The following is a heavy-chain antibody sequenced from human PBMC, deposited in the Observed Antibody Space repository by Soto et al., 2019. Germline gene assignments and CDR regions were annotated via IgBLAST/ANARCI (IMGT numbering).Heavy chain of an antibody. Sequence: QVQLQESGPGLVKPSGTLSLTCAVSGDSISSPKWWTWLRQPPGKGLEWIGALLHGGTTNYNPSLESRVTLSVDTSQNQFSLNLTSVTAADTAIYYCAYSTGWYRHDVWGQGTSVTVSS. J-gene: IGHJ3*01. CDR1: GDSISSPKW. V-gene: IGHV4-4*02. D-gene: IGHD6-19*01. CDR2: LLHGGTT. CDR3: AYSTGWYRHDV.